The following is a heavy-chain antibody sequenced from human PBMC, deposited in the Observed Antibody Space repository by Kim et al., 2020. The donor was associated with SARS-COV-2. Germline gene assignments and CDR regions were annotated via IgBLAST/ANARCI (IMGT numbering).Heavy chain of an antibody. CDR1: GFTFDDYA. J-gene: IGHJ4*01. Sequence: GGSLRLSCAASGFTFDDYAMHWVRQAPGKGLEWVSGISWNSGSIGYADSVKGRFTISRDNAKNSLYLQMNSLRAEDTALYYCAKIGGYSYGYMGPVDYWG. CDR3: AKIGGYSYGYMGPVDY. V-gene: IGHV3-9*01. CDR2: ISWNSGSI. D-gene: IGHD5-18*01.